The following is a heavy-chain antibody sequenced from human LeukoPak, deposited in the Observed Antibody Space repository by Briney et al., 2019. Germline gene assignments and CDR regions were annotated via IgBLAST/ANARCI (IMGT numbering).Heavy chain of an antibody. CDR3: ARVITGTTPAFDI. J-gene: IGHJ3*02. CDR2: LYHSGST. CDR1: GYSIISGYY. Sequence: PSETLSLTCSVSGYSIISGYYWGWIRQPPGKGREWIGSLYHSGSTYYNPSLKSRGTISVDTSKNQFSLKLSSVTAADTAVYYCARVITGTTPAFDIWGQGTMVTVSS. D-gene: IGHD1-7*01. V-gene: IGHV4-38-2*02.